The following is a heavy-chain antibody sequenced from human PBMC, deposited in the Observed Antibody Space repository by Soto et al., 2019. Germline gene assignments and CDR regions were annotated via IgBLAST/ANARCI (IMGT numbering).Heavy chain of an antibody. CDR3: ARNRHPYYDFWSGYYTYFDY. Sequence: SQTLSLTCAISGDSVSSNSAAWNWIRQSPSRGLEWLGRTYYRSKWYNDYAVSVKSRITINPDTSKNQFSLQLNSVTPGDTAVYYCARNRHPYYDFWSGYYTYFDYWGQGTLVTVSS. V-gene: IGHV6-1*01. D-gene: IGHD3-3*01. J-gene: IGHJ4*02. CDR2: TYYRSKWYN. CDR1: GDSVSSNSAA.